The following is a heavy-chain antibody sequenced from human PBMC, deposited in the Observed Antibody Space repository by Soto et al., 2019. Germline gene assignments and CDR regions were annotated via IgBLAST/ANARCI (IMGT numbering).Heavy chain of an antibody. V-gene: IGHV3-53*01. CDR1: VLTVSSSY. CDR3: ARARETEYSSAIFFDI. CDR2: IYSAGST. Sequence: VGSLRLSCASSVLTVSSSYMSCVRQSPGKGLQWVSVIYSAGSTYYANSVKGRFTISRDIYTNMVYLQMSSLKDEDTAVYYCARARETEYSSAIFFDIWGQGALVSVSS. J-gene: IGHJ4*02. D-gene: IGHD5-18*01.